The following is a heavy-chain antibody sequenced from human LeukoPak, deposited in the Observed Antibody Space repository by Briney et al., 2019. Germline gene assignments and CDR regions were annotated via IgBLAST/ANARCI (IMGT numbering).Heavy chain of an antibody. CDR2: ILYSGTTT. CDR1: GGSISPYY. CDR3: ARVGDWNDLVY. V-gene: IGHV4-59*01. Sequence: SETLSLTCTVSGGSISPYYWSWIRQTPGKGLKWIGYILYSGTTTNYNPSLKSRVTISADTSKNQFSLKLSSVTAADTAVYYCARVGDWNDLVYWGQGTLVTVSS. D-gene: IGHD1-1*01. J-gene: IGHJ4*02.